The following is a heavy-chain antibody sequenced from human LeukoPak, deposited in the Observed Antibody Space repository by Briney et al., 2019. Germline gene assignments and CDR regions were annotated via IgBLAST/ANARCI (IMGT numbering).Heavy chain of an antibody. V-gene: IGHV1-69*13. CDR3: ARHAPGWTVTDLNIDY. CDR2: IVPIFGTA. Sequence: ASVKVSCKASGGTFNSHAFTWVRQAPGHGLEWMGGIVPIFGTAIYPQKFQGRVTITADDSTSTGYMELRSLRSDDTAVYYCARHAPGWTVTDLNIDYWGQGTLVTVSS. J-gene: IGHJ4*02. D-gene: IGHD4-17*01. CDR1: GGTFNSHA.